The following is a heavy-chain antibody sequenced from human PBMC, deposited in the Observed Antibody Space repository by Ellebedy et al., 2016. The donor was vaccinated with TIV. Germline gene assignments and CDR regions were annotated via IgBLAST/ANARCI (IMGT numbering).Heavy chain of an antibody. CDR2: IYYSGST. V-gene: IGHV4-30-4*01. CDR3: ARVGPITMVRGVDY. D-gene: IGHD3-10*01. J-gene: IGHJ4*02. Sequence: SETLSLTXTVSGGSISSGDYYWSWIRQPPGKGLEWIGYIYYSGSTYYNPSLKSRVAISVDTSKNQFSLKLSSVTAADTAVYYCARVGPITMVRGVDYWGQGTLVTVSS. CDR1: GGSISSGDYY.